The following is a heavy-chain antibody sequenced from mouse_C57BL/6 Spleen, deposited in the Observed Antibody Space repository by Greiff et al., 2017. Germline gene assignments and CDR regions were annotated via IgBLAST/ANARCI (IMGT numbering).Heavy chain of an antibody. J-gene: IGHJ1*03. CDR1: GYSITSGYY. Sequence: EVQLVESGPGLVKPSQSLSLTCSVTGYSITSGYYWNWIRQFPGNKLEWMGYISYDGSNNYNPSLKNRISITRDTSKNQFFLKLNSVTTEDTATYYCARTGTPPLWYFDVWGTGTTVTVSS. CDR2: ISYDGSN. CDR3: ARTGTPPLWYFDV. D-gene: IGHD4-1*01. V-gene: IGHV3-6*01.